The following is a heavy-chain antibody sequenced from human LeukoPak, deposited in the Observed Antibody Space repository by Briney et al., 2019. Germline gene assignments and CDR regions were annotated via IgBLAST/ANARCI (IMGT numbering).Heavy chain of an antibody. CDR2: XXXDGSNK. Sequence: PGGSLRLSCAASGFTFSSYGMXXXXXXXXXXXXXXAXXXXDGSNKYYADSXXXXXXISXXXXXNTLYLQMNSLRAEDTAVYYCAKGHAPAADYYYYYYMDVWGKGTTVTVSS. CDR3: AKGHAPAADYYYYYYMDV. CDR1: GFTFSSYG. D-gene: IGHD2-2*01. V-gene: IGHV3-30*02. J-gene: IGHJ6*03.